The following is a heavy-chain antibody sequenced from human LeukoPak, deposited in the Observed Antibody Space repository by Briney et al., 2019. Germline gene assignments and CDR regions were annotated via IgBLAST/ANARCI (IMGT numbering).Heavy chain of an antibody. CDR2: ISGSGGST. Sequence: GGSLRLSCAASGFTFSSYAMSWVRQAPGKGLEWVSAISGSGGSTYYADSVKGRFTISRDNSKNTLYLQMNSLRAEDTAVYYCAKDLRWFVELFPFDYWGQGTLVTVSS. CDR3: AKDLRWFVELFPFDY. V-gene: IGHV3-23*01. D-gene: IGHD3-10*01. J-gene: IGHJ4*02. CDR1: GFTFSSYA.